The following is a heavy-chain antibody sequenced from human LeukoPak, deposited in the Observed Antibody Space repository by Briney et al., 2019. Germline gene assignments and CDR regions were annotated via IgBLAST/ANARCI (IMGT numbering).Heavy chain of an antibody. CDR1: GGSISNSSYY. D-gene: IGHD4-17*01. CDR3: ARHSGMTTVTAYLDC. V-gene: IGHV4-39*01. Sequence: PSETLSLTCTVSGGSISNSSYYWGWIRQPPGKWLEWIGSIYYSGDTYYNPSLKSRVTISVDTSKNRFSLQLSSVTAADTAVYYCARHSGMTTVTAYLDCWGQGTLVTVSS. J-gene: IGHJ4*02. CDR2: IYYSGDT.